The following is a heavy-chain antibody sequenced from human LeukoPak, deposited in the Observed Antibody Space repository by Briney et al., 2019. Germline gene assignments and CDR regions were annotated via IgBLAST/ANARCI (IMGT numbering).Heavy chain of an antibody. CDR1: GFIFRSYG. D-gene: IGHD6-19*01. CDR2: IWYDGSNK. CDR3: ARGEMAGPSTLDY. Sequence: PGGSLRLSCAASGFIFRSYGMHWVRQAPGKGLEWVAVIWYDGSNKYYADSVKGRFTISRDNSKNTLYLQMNSLRAEDTAVYYCARGEMAGPSTLDYWGQGTLVTVSS. J-gene: IGHJ4*02. V-gene: IGHV3-33*01.